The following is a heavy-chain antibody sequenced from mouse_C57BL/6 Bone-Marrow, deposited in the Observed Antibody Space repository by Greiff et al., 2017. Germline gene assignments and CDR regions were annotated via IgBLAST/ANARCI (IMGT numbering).Heavy chain of an antibody. D-gene: IGHD2-1*01. Sequence: QVQLKQPGAELVKPGASVKLSCKASGYTFTSYWMHWVKQRPGQGLEWIGMIHPNSGSTNYNEKFKSKATLTVDKSSSTAYMQLSSLTSEDSAVYYCARWNDYGNWYFDVWGTGSAVTVSS. CDR3: ARWNDYGNWYFDV. J-gene: IGHJ1*03. V-gene: IGHV1-64*01. CDR1: GYTFTSYW. CDR2: IHPNSGST.